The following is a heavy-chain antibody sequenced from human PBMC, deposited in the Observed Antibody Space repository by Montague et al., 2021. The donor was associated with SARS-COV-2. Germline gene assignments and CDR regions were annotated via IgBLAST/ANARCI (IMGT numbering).Heavy chain of an antibody. D-gene: IGHD6-19*01. J-gene: IGHJ4*02. CDR1: QFTFSRYE. CDR2: ISSTGYTI. Sequence: SLRLSCAASQFTFSRYEMNWVRQAPGKGLEWVSYISSTGYTIYYADSVEGRFTISRDNAKNLLYLQMNSPRAEDTAIYYCARDSPSSGWSYYFDYWGQGTMVTVSS. V-gene: IGHV3-48*03. CDR3: ARDSPSSGWSYYFDY.